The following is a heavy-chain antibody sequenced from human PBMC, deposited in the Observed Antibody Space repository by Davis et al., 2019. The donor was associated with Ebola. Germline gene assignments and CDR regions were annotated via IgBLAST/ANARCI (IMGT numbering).Heavy chain of an antibody. CDR1: GFSISTYY. V-gene: IGHV4-59*01. J-gene: IGHJ4*02. Sequence: MPSETLSLTCTVSGFSISTYYYIWIRQSPGEGLEWIGCINHSGNSNYNPSLKSRVTMSVDTSNNQFSLKLNSVTAADTAVYYCARGSAYSRFDYWGQGTLVTVSS. CDR3: ARGSAYSRFDY. D-gene: IGHD3-3*01. CDR2: INHSGNS.